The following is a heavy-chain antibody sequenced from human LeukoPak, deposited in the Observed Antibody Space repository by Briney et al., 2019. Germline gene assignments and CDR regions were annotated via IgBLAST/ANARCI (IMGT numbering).Heavy chain of an antibody. Sequence: GGSLRLSCVASGFTFSSYAMSWVRQAPGKGLEWVSAISGSGGSTYYADSVKGRFTISRDNSKNTLYLQMNSLRAEDTAVYYCAKDRENQWLAQGGFFDYWGQGTLVTVSS. CDR3: AKDRENQWLAQGGFFDY. D-gene: IGHD6-19*01. CDR2: ISGSGGST. CDR1: GFTFSSYA. V-gene: IGHV3-23*01. J-gene: IGHJ4*02.